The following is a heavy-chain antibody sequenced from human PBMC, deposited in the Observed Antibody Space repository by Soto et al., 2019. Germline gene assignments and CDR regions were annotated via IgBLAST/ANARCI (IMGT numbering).Heavy chain of an antibody. V-gene: IGHV1-18*04. CDR2: ISAYNGNT. Sequence: VSVKFACKASGYTFTSYCISWVRQATVQGLERMGWISAYNGNTNYAQKLQGRVTMTTDTSTSTAYMELRSLRSDDTAVYYCARDTSYDFWSGSYYYGMDVWGQGNTVTVSS. CDR3: ARDTSYDFWSGSYYYGMDV. CDR1: GYTFTSYC. J-gene: IGHJ6*02. D-gene: IGHD3-3*01.